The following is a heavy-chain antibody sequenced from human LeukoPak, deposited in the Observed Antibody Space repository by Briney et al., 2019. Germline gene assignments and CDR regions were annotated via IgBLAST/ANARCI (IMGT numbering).Heavy chain of an antibody. CDR1: GFTFSSYG. CDR3: AKARGLGIVGAHFDY. V-gene: IGHV3-30*02. CDR2: IRYDGSNK. D-gene: IGHD1-26*01. J-gene: IGHJ4*02. Sequence: QSGGSLRLSCAASGFTFSSYGMHWVRQAPGKGLEWVAFIRYDGSNKYYADSVKGRFTISRDNSKNTLYLQMNSLRAEDTAVYYCAKARGLGIVGAHFDYWGQGTLVTVSS.